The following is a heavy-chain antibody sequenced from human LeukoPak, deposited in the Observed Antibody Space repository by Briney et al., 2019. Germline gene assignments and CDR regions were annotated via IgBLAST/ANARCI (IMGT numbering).Heavy chain of an antibody. CDR3: AKGEWELLGALDS. V-gene: IGHV3-15*01. CDR2: VKSIIDGGTA. Sequence: GGSLRLSCEASGLTFSSACLNWVRQAPGKGLEWVGRVKSIIDGGTADYATPVSGRFTISRDDSNSTLYLHMNSLKTEDAGVYYCAKGEWELLGALDSWGQGALVTVSS. CDR1: GLTFSSAC. D-gene: IGHD1-26*01. J-gene: IGHJ5*01.